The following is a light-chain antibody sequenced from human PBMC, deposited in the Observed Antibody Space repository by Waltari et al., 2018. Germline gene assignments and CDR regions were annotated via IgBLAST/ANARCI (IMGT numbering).Light chain of an antibody. J-gene: IGKJ2*03. CDR1: KDISGY. Sequence: DIQMTQSPSSLSASIGDTVTITCRASKDISGYLNWFQQKPGKAPKLLIYAATTLQSGVPSRFGGSGSGTEFTLTISSLQPEDCAAYFGLQHDTCPYSVGQLTKVEIK. CDR2: AAT. CDR3: LQHDTCPYS. V-gene: IGKV1-17*01.